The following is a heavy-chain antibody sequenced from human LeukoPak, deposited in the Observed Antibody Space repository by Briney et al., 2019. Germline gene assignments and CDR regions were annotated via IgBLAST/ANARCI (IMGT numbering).Heavy chain of an antibody. J-gene: IGHJ4*02. CDR2: IKEDGSEK. CDR1: GVTFSSYW. D-gene: IGHD3-3*01. CDR3: ARDRITIFGVVTTYFDY. V-gene: IGHV3-7*01. Sequence: PGGSLRLSCAASGVTFSSYWMSWVRQAPGKGLEWVANIKEDGSEKYYVDSVKGRFTISRDNAKNSLYLQMNSLRAEDTAVYYCARDRITIFGVVTTYFDYWGQGTLVTVSS.